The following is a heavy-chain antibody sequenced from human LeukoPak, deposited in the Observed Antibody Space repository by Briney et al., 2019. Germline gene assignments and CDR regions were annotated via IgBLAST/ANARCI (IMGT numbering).Heavy chain of an antibody. CDR3: AKATGYLL. D-gene: IGHD1-14*01. Sequence: GGSLRLSCAASGFTSNSYGMHWVRQAPGKGLEWVAFIRYDGTNKYYADSVKGRFTISRDNSENTLFLRMNSLRAEDTAVYYCAKATGYLLWGQGTLVTVSS. CDR1: GFTSNSYG. V-gene: IGHV3-30*02. J-gene: IGHJ4*02. CDR2: IRYDGTNK.